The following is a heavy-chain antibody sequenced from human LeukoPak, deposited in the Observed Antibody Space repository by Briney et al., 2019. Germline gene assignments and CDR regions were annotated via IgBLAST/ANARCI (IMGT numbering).Heavy chain of an antibody. V-gene: IGHV3-30*04. CDR1: GFTFSGYA. CDR3: ARGKTQRGPMDV. D-gene: IGHD3-10*01. Sequence: PGGSLRLSCAASGFTFSGYAMHWVRQAPGKGLEWVAVISYDGSNKYYADSVKGRFTISRDNSKNTLYLQMNSLRAEDTAVYYCARGKTQRGPMDVWGQGTTVTVSS. CDR2: ISYDGSNK. J-gene: IGHJ6*02.